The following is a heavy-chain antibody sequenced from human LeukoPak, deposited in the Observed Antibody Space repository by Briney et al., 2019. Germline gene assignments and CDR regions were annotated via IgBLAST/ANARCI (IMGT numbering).Heavy chain of an antibody. CDR3: ATQGEMVAFDI. J-gene: IGHJ3*02. CDR2: INSDGSIT. CDR1: GFTFSTYW. V-gene: IGHV3-74*01. D-gene: IGHD2-8*01. Sequence: GGSLRLSCAASGFTFSTYWMHWVRQAPGKGLVWVSRINSDGSITNYADSVKGRFTISRDNAKNTVSLQMNSLRAEDTAVYYCATQGEMVAFDIWGQGKMVTVSS.